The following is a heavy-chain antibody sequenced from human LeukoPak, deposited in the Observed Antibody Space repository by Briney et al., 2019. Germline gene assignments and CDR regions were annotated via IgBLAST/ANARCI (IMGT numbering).Heavy chain of an antibody. V-gene: IGHV3-23*01. CDR3: AKALVVPAAICDY. D-gene: IGHD2-2*01. Sequence: GGSLRLSCAASGFTFSNYALTWVRQAPGKGLEWVSSVSASGSSTYYADSVKGRFTISRDNSKNTLYLQMNSLRAEDTAVYCCAKALVVPAAICDYWGQGTLVTVSS. CDR1: GFTFSNYA. CDR2: VSASGSST. J-gene: IGHJ4*02.